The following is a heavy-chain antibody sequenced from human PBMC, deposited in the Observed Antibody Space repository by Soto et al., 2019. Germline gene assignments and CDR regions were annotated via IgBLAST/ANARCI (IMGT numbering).Heavy chain of an antibody. CDR1: GFTFSTYG. J-gene: IGHJ3*02. V-gene: IGHV3-30*18. CDR3: AKDQTHAFDI. CDR2: ISDDGNSK. Sequence: QVQLVESGGGVVQPGRSLRLSCAASGFTFSTYGMYWVRQAPGKGLEWVAVISDDGNSKYYADSVKGRFTISRDNSKNTVYLQMNSLRLEDTAVYYCAKDQTHAFDIWGHGTMVTVSS.